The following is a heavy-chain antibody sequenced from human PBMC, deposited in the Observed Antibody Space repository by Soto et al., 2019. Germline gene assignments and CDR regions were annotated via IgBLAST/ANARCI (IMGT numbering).Heavy chain of an antibody. CDR2: ISAYNGNT. V-gene: IGHV1-18*01. J-gene: IGHJ3*02. D-gene: IGHD2-2*01. CDR3: ARDRGYCISTSCPRAFDI. Sequence: ASVKVSCKASGYTFTSYGISWVRQAPGQGLEWMGWISAYNGNTNYAQKLQGRVTMTTDTSTSTAYMELRSLRSEDTAVYYCARDRGYCISTSCPRAFDIWGQGTMVTVSS. CDR1: GYTFTSYG.